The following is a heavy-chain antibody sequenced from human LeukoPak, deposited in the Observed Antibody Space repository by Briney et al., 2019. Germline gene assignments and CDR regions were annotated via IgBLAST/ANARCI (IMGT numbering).Heavy chain of an antibody. D-gene: IGHD5-18*01. J-gene: IGHJ5*02. CDR3: AKGAGGFSYYNWFDP. Sequence: SETLSLTCSVSGDSIKNSTYYWGWIRQPPGKGLEWIGTVYYTGTTYYSPSLKSRLTISIDTSNNQFSLRLKTVTAADTAAYYCAKGAGGFSYYNWFDPWGQGTLVTVSS. CDR2: VYYTGTT. CDR1: GDSIKNSTYY. V-gene: IGHV4-39*07.